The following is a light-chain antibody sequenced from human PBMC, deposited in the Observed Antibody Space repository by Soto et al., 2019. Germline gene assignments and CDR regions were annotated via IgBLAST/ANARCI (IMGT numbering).Light chain of an antibody. V-gene: IGKV3-20*01. CDR1: QSIGSTY. CDR3: QQYDSSLLT. Sequence: EIVLTQSPGTLSLSPGERATLSCRASQSIGSTYLAWYQQKPGQAPGLLISGTSNRATGIPDRFSGSGSGTDFTLTISRLEPEDFTVYYCQQYDSSLLTFGGGTQVEIK. J-gene: IGKJ4*01. CDR2: GTS.